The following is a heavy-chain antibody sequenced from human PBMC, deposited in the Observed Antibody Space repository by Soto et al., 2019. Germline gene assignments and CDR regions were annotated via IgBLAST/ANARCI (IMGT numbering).Heavy chain of an antibody. CDR3: ASQHLRFLEWLLSPLDY. J-gene: IGHJ4*02. CDR2: ISGSGGST. CDR1: GFTFSSYA. V-gene: IGHV3-23*01. D-gene: IGHD3-3*01. Sequence: GGSLRLSCAASGFTFSSYAMSWVRQAPGKGLEWVSAISGSGGSTYYADSVKGRFTISRDNSKNTLYLQMNSLRAEDTAVYYCASQHLRFLEWLLSPLDYWGQGTLVTVSS.